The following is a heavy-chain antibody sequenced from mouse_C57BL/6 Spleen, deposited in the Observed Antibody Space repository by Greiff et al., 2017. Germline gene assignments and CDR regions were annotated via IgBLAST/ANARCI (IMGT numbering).Heavy chain of an antibody. CDR2: IYPGGGYT. V-gene: IGHV1-63*01. CDR1: GYTFTNYW. CDR3: ARSHGNYEGFAY. Sequence: QVQLQQSGAELVRPGTSVKMSCKASGYTFTNYWLGWAKQRPGHGLEWIGDIYPGGGYTNYNEKFKGKATLTADKSSSTAYMQFSSLTSEDSAIYYCARSHGNYEGFAYWGQGTLVTVSA. J-gene: IGHJ3*01. D-gene: IGHD2-1*01.